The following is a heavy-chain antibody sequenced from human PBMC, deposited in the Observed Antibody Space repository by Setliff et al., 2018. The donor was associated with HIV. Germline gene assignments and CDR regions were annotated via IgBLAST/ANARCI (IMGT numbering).Heavy chain of an antibody. CDR1: GGSISGYY. J-gene: IGHJ6*03. Sequence: KPSETLSLTCTVSGGSISGYYWSWIRQPAGKGLEWIGRIYTSGSTNYNPSLKSRVTMSVDTSKNQFSLKLSSVTAADTAVYYCARDRTHSKVPRPYYYMDVWGKGTTVTVSS. CDR3: ARDRTHSKVPRPYYYMDV. CDR2: IYTSGST. V-gene: IGHV4-4*07. D-gene: IGHD6-13*01.